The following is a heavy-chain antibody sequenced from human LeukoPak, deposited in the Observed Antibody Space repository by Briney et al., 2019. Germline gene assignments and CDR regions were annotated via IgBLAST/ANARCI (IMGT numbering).Heavy chain of an antibody. D-gene: IGHD2-2*01. Sequence: PSETLSLTCTVSGGSISSYYWSWIRQPAGKGLEWIGRIYTSGSTNYNPSLKSRVTMSVDTSKNQFSLKLSSVTAADTAVYYCARGVRYCSSTSCPYVYYLDYWGQGTLVTVSS. CDR1: GGSISSYY. V-gene: IGHV4-4*07. J-gene: IGHJ4*02. CDR3: ARGVRYCSSTSCPYVYYLDY. CDR2: IYTSGST.